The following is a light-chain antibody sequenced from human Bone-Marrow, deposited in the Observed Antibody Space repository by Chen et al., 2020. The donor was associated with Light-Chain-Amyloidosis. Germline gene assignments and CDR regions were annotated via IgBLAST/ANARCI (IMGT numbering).Light chain of an antibody. CDR1: DLPTKY. CDR2: RDT. J-gene: IGLJ2*01. CDR3: QSADSSGTYEVI. V-gene: IGLV3-25*03. Sequence: SYELPQPPSVPVSPRQTARITCSGDDLPTKYAYWYQQKPGQAPVLVIHRDTERPSGISERFSGSSSGTTATLTISGVQAEDEADYHCQSADSSGTYEVIFGGGTKLTVL.